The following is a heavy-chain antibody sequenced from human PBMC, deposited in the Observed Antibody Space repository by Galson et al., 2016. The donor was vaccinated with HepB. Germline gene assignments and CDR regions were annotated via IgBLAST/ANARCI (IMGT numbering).Heavy chain of an antibody. Sequence: PALVKPTQTLTLTCTFSGFSLSTSGVGVGWIRQPPGKALEWLALIYWDDDKRYSPSLHSRLTITKDTPKNQVFLTMTNMDPVDTATYYCAHTTTLVTPWGYDYWRQGTRVTVSS. D-gene: IGHD4-23*01. V-gene: IGHV2-5*02. CDR3: AHTTTLVTPWGYDY. J-gene: IGHJ4*02. CDR2: IYWDDDK. CDR1: GFSLSTSGVG.